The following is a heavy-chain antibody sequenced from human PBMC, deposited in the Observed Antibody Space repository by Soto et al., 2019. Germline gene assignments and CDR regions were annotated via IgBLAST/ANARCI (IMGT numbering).Heavy chain of an antibody. V-gene: IGHV3-23*01. CDR3: ARESALAAAGYGAFDI. D-gene: IGHD6-13*01. Sequence: GGSLRLSCAAPGFTFNIYAMSWVRHAPGKGLEWLSAVSVTGATTYYAESLKGRFTIFRDNSNNTLYLQMNGLRAEDTAVYYCARESALAAAGYGAFDIWGQGTLVTVSS. CDR2: VSVTGATT. J-gene: IGHJ3*02. CDR1: GFTFNIYA.